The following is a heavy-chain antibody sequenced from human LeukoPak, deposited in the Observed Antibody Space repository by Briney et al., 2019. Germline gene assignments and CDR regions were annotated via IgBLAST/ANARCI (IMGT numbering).Heavy chain of an antibody. J-gene: IGHJ5*02. CDR1: GFTFSRYW. CDR2: ISADGSVT. V-gene: IGHV3-74*01. Sequence: GGSLRLSCADSGFTFSRYWMHWVRQTPGKGLVWVSCISADGSVTRYADSVKGRFTISRDNTKSTLYLQMHSLRAEDTAVYYCATAGGDGSRMGFDPGGQGTLVTVS. D-gene: IGHD2-15*01. CDR3: ATAGGDGSRMGFDP.